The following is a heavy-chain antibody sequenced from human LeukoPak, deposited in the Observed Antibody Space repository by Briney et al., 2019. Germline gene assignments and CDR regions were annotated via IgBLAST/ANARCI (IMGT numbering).Heavy chain of an antibody. CDR2: ISAYNDNT. CDR1: VYTLTSYG. D-gene: IGHD3-10*01. Sequence: ASVKVSRKASVYTLTSYGISWVRQTPGQGLECMGWISAYNDNTNYAQTLPRRVTKTTDTSTSTPYMEMRSMRSDDTAVYYCARDAAVEGSGTDYYYYYMDVWGKGTTVTISS. V-gene: IGHV1-18*01. CDR3: ARDAAVEGSGTDYYYYYMDV. J-gene: IGHJ6*03.